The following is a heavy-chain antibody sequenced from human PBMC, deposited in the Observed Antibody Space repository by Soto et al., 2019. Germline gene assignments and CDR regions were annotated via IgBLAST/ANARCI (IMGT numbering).Heavy chain of an antibody. CDR1: GGTFSSYA. D-gene: IGHD3-3*01. V-gene: IGHV1-69*13. CDR3: ARGTHDFWSSPFDY. Sequence: ALVKVSCKASGGTFSSYAISWVRQAPGQGLEWMGGIIPIFGTANYAQKFQGRVTITADESTSTAYMELSSLRSEDTAVYYCARGTHDFWSSPFDYWGQGTLVTVSS. J-gene: IGHJ4*02. CDR2: IIPIFGTA.